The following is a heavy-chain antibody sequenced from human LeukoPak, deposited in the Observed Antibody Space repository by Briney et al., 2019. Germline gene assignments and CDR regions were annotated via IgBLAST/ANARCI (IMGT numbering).Heavy chain of an antibody. D-gene: IGHD3-16*01. CDR1: GYSIRNGYS. V-gene: IGHV4-38-2*01. Sequence: SETLSLTCGVSGYSIRNGYSWDWIRHPPGNGLECIWIINHGGSTTYNPYIRSRVTISIVTSKYAFSLRLRSVTAADTAVYYCARFDYVWETHGMDAFDIWGHGTMVTVSS. CDR2: INHGGST. CDR3: ARFDYVWETHGMDAFDI. J-gene: IGHJ3*02.